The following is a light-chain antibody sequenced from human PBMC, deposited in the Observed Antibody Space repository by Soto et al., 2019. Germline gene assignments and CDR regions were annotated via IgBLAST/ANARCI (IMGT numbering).Light chain of an antibody. CDR2: EAT. CDR1: SSDIGSYNL. CDR3: CAYAGSGTVV. V-gene: IGLV2-23*01. Sequence: QSALTQPASVSGSPEQSITISCTGTSSDIGSYNLVSWYQQHPGKAPKVMIYEATKRPSGVSNRFSGSKSSNTASLTISGLQAEDEADYYCCAYAGSGTVVFGGGTKLTVL. J-gene: IGLJ3*02.